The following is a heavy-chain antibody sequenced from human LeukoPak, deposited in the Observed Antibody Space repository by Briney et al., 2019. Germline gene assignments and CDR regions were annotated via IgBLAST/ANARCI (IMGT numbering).Heavy chain of an antibody. Sequence: GGSLRLSRAASGFTFSSYEMNWVRQAPGKGLEWVSYISSSGSTIYYADSVKGRFTISRDNAKNSLYLQMNRLRAEDTAVYYCAREGYCSSTSCDHYYYGMDVWGQGTTVTVSS. J-gene: IGHJ6*02. CDR2: ISSSGSTI. CDR3: AREGYCSSTSCDHYYYGMDV. D-gene: IGHD2-2*01. V-gene: IGHV3-48*03. CDR1: GFTFSSYE.